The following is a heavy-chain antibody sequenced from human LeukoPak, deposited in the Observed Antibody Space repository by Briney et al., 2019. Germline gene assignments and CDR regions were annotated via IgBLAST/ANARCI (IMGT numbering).Heavy chain of an antibody. CDR2: INPNSGGT. CDR3: ARDRGIVVVPAAIRAWFDP. CDR1: GYTFTGYY. Sequence: ASVKVSCKASGYTFTGYYMHWVRQAPGQGLEWMGWINPNSGGTNYAQKFQGRVTMTRDTSISTAYMELSRLRSDDTAVYYCARDRGIVVVPAAIRAWFDPWGQGTLVTVSS. D-gene: IGHD2-2*01. J-gene: IGHJ5*02. V-gene: IGHV1-2*02.